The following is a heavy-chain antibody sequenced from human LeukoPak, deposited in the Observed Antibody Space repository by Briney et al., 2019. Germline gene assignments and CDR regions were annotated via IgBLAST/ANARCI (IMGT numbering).Heavy chain of an antibody. D-gene: IGHD1-7*01. CDR3: ARGPIVGITETKGYFDY. Sequence: GGSLRLSCAASGFTFSSYDMHWVRQATGRGLEWVSSIGTAADTYYPGSVKGRFTTSRENTKNSLYLQMNSLRAGDTAVYYCARGPIVGITETKGYFDYWGQGILVTVSS. CDR2: IGTAADT. V-gene: IGHV3-13*01. CDR1: GFTFSSYD. J-gene: IGHJ4*02.